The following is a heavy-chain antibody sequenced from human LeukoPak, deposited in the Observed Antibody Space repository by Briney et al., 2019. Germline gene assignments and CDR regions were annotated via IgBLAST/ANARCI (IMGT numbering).Heavy chain of an antibody. CDR2: ISASGDVT. CDR1: GFSFSAYP. D-gene: IGHD1-1*01. Sequence: GGSLSLSCAASGFSFSAYPMGWVRQAPGKGLQWLSGISASGDVTFHADRVKGRFAISRDNSKNTLYLQMTGLRAGDTAEYCAKSLFTSATGTGRAFHIWGQGTMVTVSS. CDR3: AKSLFTSATGTGRAFHI. J-gene: IGHJ3*02. V-gene: IGHV3-23*01.